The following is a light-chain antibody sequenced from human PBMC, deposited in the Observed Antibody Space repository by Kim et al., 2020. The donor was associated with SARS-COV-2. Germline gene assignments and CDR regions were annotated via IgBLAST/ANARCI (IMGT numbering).Light chain of an antibody. J-gene: IGLJ2*01. CDR1: NFGGKS. CDR3: QVWDNRSDHAI. V-gene: IGLV3-21*04. CDR2: YDS. Sequence: APGRTAMITCGGNNFGGKSVQWYQQKPGQASVLVISYDSDRPSGIPERFSGSNSGNTATLTINGVEAGDEADYYCQVWDNRSDHAIFGGGTQLTVL.